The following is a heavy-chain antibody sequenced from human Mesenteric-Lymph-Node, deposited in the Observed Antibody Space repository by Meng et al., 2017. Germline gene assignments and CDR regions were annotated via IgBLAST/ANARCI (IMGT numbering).Heavy chain of an antibody. D-gene: IGHD6-19*01. CDR1: GGSVSGRGSY. J-gene: IGHJ4*02. CDR2: IYYSGST. Sequence: LVESDPGLVHPSQPLSLTCSASGGSVSGRGSYLHCIRQHPGKGLGWFGLIYYSGSTFYNPSLKRRVIISIDTSKNQFSLNLRSLTAADTAVYYCARVSSGWDYFDYWGQGTLVTVSS. CDR3: ARVSSGWDYFDY. V-gene: IGHV4-31*03.